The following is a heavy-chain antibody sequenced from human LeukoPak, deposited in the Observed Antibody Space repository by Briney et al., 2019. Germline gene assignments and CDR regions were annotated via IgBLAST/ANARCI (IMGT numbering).Heavy chain of an antibody. CDR2: IYYSGTT. CDR3: ARDVSSSGSYFDY. V-gene: IGHV4-59*01. J-gene: IGHJ4*02. Sequence: SETLSLTCTVSGGSISRYYWSWIRQSPGRGLEWIGYIYYSGTTNYNPSLKSRVTISLDTSKNQFSLKLSSVTAADTAVYYCARDVSSSGSYFDYWGQGTLVTVSS. D-gene: IGHD6-19*01. CDR1: GGSISRYY.